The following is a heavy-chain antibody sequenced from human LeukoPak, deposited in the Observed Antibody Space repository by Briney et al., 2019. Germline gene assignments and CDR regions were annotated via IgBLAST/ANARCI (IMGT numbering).Heavy chain of an antibody. D-gene: IGHD2-15*01. Sequence: SETLSLTCAVYGGSFSGYYWSWIRQPPGKGLEWIGEINHSGSTNYNPSLKSRVTMSVDTSKNQFSLKLSSVTAADTAVYYCAKDHDYKGMDVWGQGTTVTVSS. CDR2: INHSGST. CDR3: AKDHDYKGMDV. CDR1: GGSFSGYY. V-gene: IGHV4-34*01. J-gene: IGHJ6*02.